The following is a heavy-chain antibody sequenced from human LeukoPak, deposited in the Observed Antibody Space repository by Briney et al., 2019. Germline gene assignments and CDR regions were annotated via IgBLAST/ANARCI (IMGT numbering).Heavy chain of an antibody. V-gene: IGHV3-23*01. Sequence: GGSLRLSCAASGFTFSSYAMSWVRQAPGKGLEWVSAISGSGGSTYYADSVKGRFTISRDNSKNTLYLQMNSLRAEDTAVYYCAKLPANYDILTGYYTPPNYFDYWGQGTLVNVSS. CDR3: AKLPANYDILTGYYTPPNYFDY. CDR1: GFTFSSYA. CDR2: ISGSGGST. D-gene: IGHD3-9*01. J-gene: IGHJ4*02.